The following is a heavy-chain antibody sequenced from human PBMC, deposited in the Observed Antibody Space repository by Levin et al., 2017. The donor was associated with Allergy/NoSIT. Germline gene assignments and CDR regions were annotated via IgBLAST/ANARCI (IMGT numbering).Heavy chain of an antibody. Sequence: KVSCQGSGYYFISYWIAWVRQMPGKGLEWMGSVYPPDSDTTYSPSFLGQVTISVDKSLRTAYLQWSSLKPSDTAVYYCAKIDSDPDYGLHVWGQGTTVIVSS. D-gene: IGHD3-10*01. CDR3: AKIDSDPDYGLHV. J-gene: IGHJ6*02. CDR1: GYYFISYW. CDR2: VYPPDSDT. V-gene: IGHV5-51*01.